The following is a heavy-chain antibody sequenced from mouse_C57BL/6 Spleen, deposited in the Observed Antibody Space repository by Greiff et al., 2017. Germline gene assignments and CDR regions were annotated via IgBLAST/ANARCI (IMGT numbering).Heavy chain of an antibody. CDR3: AREGEAGYFDV. D-gene: IGHD3-2*02. CDR2: ISYDGSN. Sequence: ESGPGLVKPSQSLSLTCSVTGYSITGGYYWNWIRQFPGNKLEWMGDISYDGSNNYNPSLKNRISITRDTSKNQFFLKLNSVTTEDTATYYCAREGEAGYFDVWGTGTTVTVSS. J-gene: IGHJ1*03. CDR1: GYSITGGYY. V-gene: IGHV3-6*01.